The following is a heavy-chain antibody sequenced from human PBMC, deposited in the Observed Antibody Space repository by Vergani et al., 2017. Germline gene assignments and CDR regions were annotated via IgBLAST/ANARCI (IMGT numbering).Heavy chain of an antibody. Sequence: QVQLVQSGAEVKKPGSSVKVSCKASGGTFSSYAISWVRQAPGQGLEWMGRIIPIFGTANYAQKFQGRVTITADESTSTAYMALSSLRSEDTAVYYCAGYREWFAAYDGMDVWGQGTTVTVSS. CDR2: IIPIFGTA. CDR1: GGTFSSYA. CDR3: AGYREWFAAYDGMDV. J-gene: IGHJ6*02. V-gene: IGHV1-69*18. D-gene: IGHD3-3*01.